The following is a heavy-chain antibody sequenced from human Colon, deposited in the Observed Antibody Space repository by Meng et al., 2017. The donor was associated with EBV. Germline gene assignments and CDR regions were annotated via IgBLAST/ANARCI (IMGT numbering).Heavy chain of an antibody. Sequence: SGPLFGQPSQTLSLTSTVAGGSYRRGGYYWSWLRQHPGNGLEWIGYIHSSGSTYYNPSLRSRLTISVDTSKNQFSLKLSSVTAADTAVYYCARASYGSGSPLGESWFDPWGQGTLVTVSS. D-gene: IGHD3-10*01. J-gene: IGHJ5*02. V-gene: IGHV4-31*03. CDR3: ARASYGSGSPLGESWFDP. CDR1: GGSYRRGGYY. CDR2: IHSSGST.